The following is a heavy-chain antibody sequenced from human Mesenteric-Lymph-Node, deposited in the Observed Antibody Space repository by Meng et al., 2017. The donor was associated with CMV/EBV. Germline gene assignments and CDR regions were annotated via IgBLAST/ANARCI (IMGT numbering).Heavy chain of an antibody. CDR2: IYTTGST. J-gene: IGHJ4*02. CDR3: ARASCSGGTCYDPVFYFDY. V-gene: IGHV4-61*02. D-gene: IGHD2-15*01. Sequence: QGQLQGSGPGMVKTSPTLVPPLPCSGSSISSGNNYWSWIRQPAGKGLEWIGRIYTTGSTSYNPSLKSRVTISVDTSKNQFSLTFRSVTAADTAMYYCARASCSGGTCYDPVFYFDYWGRGTLVTVSS. CDR1: GSSISSGNNY.